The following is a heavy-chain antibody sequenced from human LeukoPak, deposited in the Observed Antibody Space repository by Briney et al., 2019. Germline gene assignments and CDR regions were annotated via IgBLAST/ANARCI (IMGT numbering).Heavy chain of an antibody. Sequence: SETLSLTCTVSGGSISSGSYYWSWIRQPAGKGLEWIGRIYTSGSTNYNPSLKSRVTISVDTSKNQFSLKLSSVTAADTAVYYCARQYYYDSSGYRLYYFDYWGQGTLVTVSS. CDR2: IYTSGST. CDR3: ARQYYYDSSGYRLYYFDY. J-gene: IGHJ4*02. D-gene: IGHD3-22*01. CDR1: GGSISSGSYY. V-gene: IGHV4-61*02.